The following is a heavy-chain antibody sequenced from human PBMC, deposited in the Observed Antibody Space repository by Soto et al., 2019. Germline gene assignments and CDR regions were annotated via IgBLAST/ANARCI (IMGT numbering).Heavy chain of an antibody. D-gene: IGHD3-3*01. CDR1: GFTFSSYW. CDR2: IKQDGSEK. Sequence: EVQLVESGGGLVQPGGSLRLSCAASGFTFSSYWMSWVRQAPGKGLEWVANIKQDGSEKYYVDSVKGRFTISRDNAKNSLYLQMNSLRAEDTAVYYCARVLYYDFWSGYSGPNTEDYFDYWGQGTLVTVSS. CDR3: ARVLYYDFWSGYSGPNTEDYFDY. J-gene: IGHJ4*02. V-gene: IGHV3-7*03.